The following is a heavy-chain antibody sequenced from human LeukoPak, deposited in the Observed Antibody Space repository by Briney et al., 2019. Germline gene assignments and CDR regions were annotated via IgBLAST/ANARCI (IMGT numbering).Heavy chain of an antibody. CDR3: AYRNNFEY. V-gene: IGHV3-7*02. CDR2: IKGDGSEK. CDR1: GFSFSGNW. J-gene: IGHJ1*01. Sequence: GGSLRLSCAASGFSFSGNWMNWVRQPPGKGLEWVTNIKGDGSEKYYVDSVKGRFTISRNDDKRTVDLKMGNLRAEDTAIYYCAYRNNFEYWGQGALVTVSS. D-gene: IGHD1-26*01.